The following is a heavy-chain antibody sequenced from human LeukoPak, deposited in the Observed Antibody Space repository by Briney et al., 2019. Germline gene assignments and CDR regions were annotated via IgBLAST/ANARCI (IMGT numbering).Heavy chain of an antibody. J-gene: IGHJ4*02. V-gene: IGHV4-39*07. CDR1: GGSISSSSYY. CDR3: ARDGGSYDGYFDY. CDR2: IYYSGST. Sequence: SETLSLTCTVSGGSISSSSYYWGWIRQPPGKGLEWIGSIYYSGSTYFNPSLKSRVTISVDTSKNQFSLKLSSVTAADTAVYYCARDGGSYDGYFDYWGQGTLVTVSS. D-gene: IGHD1-26*01.